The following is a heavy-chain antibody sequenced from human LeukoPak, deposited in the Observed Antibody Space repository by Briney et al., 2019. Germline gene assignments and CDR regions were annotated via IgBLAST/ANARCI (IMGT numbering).Heavy chain of an antibody. D-gene: IGHD2-8*02. V-gene: IGHV5-51*01. J-gene: IGHJ4*02. CDR1: GYSFTTYW. Sequence: GESLKISCKGSGYSFTTYWIGWVRPMPGKGLGWMGIIYPVDSDTRYSPSFQGQVTISADKSISTAYLQWSSLKASDTAMYYCTKGLVGSSFSFGHWGQGTLVTVSS. CDR2: IYPVDSDT. CDR3: TKGLVGSSFSFGH.